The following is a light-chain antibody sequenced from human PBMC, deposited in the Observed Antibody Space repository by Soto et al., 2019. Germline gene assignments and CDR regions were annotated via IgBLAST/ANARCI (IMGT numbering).Light chain of an antibody. J-gene: IGKJ5*01. V-gene: IGKV1-33*01. CDR3: QQYDNLPPPIT. CDR2: DAS. Sequence: DIQMTQSPSSLSACVGDRVTITFQASQDISNYLNWYQQQPGTAPKLLXXDASNLETGVPSRFSGSGSGTDFTFTISSLQPEDIATYYCQQYDNLPPPITFGQGTRLEIK. CDR1: QDISNY.